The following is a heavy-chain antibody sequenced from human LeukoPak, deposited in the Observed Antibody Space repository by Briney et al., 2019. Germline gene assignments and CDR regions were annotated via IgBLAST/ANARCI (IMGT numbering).Heavy chain of an antibody. CDR3: ASGPVVAAKVDY. V-gene: IGHV3-7*01. CDR1: GFTFSSYW. Sequence: GGSLRLSCAASGFTFSSYWMTWVRQAPGKGLEWVANIKQDGSERYYVDSVKGRFTISRDNAKNSLYLQMNSLRAEDTAVYYCASGPVVAAKVDYWGQGTLVTVSS. J-gene: IGHJ4*02. D-gene: IGHD2-15*01. CDR2: IKQDGSER.